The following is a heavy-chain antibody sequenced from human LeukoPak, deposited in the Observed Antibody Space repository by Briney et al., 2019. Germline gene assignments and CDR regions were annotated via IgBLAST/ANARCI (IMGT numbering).Heavy chain of an antibody. CDR3: ARDSGDIVVVPAAIEGYFDY. Sequence: GRSLRLSCAASGFTFSSYAMHWVRPAPGKGLEWVAVISYDGSNKYYADSVKGRFTISRDNSKNTLYLQMNSLRAEDTAVYYCARDSGDIVVVPAAIEGYFDYWGQGTLVTVSS. CDR1: GFTFSSYA. V-gene: IGHV3-30*01. D-gene: IGHD2-2*02. J-gene: IGHJ4*02. CDR2: ISYDGSNK.